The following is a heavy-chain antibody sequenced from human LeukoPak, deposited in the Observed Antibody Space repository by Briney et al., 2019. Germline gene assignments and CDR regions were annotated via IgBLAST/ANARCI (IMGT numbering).Heavy chain of an antibody. V-gene: IGHV3-7*01. CDR3: ARDLWFGELLADY. Sequence: GGSLRLSCAASGFTFSSYWMSWVRQAPGKGLEWVANIKQDGSEKYYVDSVKGRFTISRDKAKNSLYLQMNSLRAEDTAVYYCARDLWFGELLADYWGQGTLVTVSS. D-gene: IGHD3-10*01. CDR2: IKQDGSEK. J-gene: IGHJ4*02. CDR1: GFTFSSYW.